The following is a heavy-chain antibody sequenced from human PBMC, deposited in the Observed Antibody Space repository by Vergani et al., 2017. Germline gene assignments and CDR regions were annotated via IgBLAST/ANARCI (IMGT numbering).Heavy chain of an antibody. CDR2: IIPILGIA. V-gene: IGHV1-69*04. CDR1: GGTFSSYA. Sequence: QVQLVQSGAEVKKPGSSVKVSCKASGGTFSSYAISWVRQAPGQGLEWMGRIIPILGIANYAQKFQGRVTITADKSTSTAYMELSSLRSEDTAVYYCARVANYDFWSGYYPLDYWGQGTLVTVSS. D-gene: IGHD3-3*01. CDR3: ARVANYDFWSGYYPLDY. J-gene: IGHJ4*02.